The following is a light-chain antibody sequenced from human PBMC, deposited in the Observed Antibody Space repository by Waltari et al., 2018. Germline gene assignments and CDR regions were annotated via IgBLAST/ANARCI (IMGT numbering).Light chain of an antibody. Sequence: QLVLTQSPSASASLGPSLKHTCPLRSGHRSIATALHLERPWKGPGYLMKVNSDGSHSKGDEILVRFSGSSSGAERYLTSASLQSEDEADYYCQTGGHGTWVFGGGTKLTVL. V-gene: IGLV4-69*01. CDR1: SGHRSIA. CDR2: VNSDGSH. J-gene: IGLJ3*02. CDR3: QTGGHGTWV.